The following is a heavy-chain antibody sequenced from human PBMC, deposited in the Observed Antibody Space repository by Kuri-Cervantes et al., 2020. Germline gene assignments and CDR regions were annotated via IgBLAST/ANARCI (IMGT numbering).Heavy chain of an antibody. Sequence: GGSLRLSCAASGFTFSHYGMHWVRQAPGKGLEWVAIISYDGSNEYYADSVKGRFTISRDNAKNTLYLQINSLRGEDTAVYYCARDSWRGSGLAYWGQGTLVTVSS. CDR2: ISYDGSNE. D-gene: IGHD3-10*01. V-gene: IGHV3-30*03. CDR1: GFTFSHYG. CDR3: ARDSWRGSGLAY. J-gene: IGHJ4*02.